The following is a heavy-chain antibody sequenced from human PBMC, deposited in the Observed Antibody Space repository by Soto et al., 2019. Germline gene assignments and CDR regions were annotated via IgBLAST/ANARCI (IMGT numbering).Heavy chain of an antibody. D-gene: IGHD2-2*02. CDR2: ISYDGSNK. CDR3: ARDRVPAAIPGWFDP. CDR1: GFTFSSYA. Sequence: QVQLVESGGGVVQPGRSLRLSCAASGFTFSSYAMHWVRQAPGKGLEWVAVISYDGSNKYYADSVKGRFTISRDNSKNTLYLQMNSLRAEDTAVYYCARDRVPAAIPGWFDPWCQGTLVTVSS. J-gene: IGHJ5*02. V-gene: IGHV3-30-3*01.